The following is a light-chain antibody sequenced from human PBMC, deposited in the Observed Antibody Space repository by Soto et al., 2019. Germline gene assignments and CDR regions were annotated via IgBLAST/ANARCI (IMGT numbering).Light chain of an antibody. J-gene: IGKJ4*01. CDR1: LRISNY. Sequence: DIQMTQSPSSLSASVGDRVTITCRASLRISNYLAWYQQKPGKIPNLLIYAASTLQAGVSSRFSGSGSGTHCTLPINSLQPEDVAAYYCQKYNSAPLAVGGGTKVDIK. CDR3: QKYNSAPLA. CDR2: AAS. V-gene: IGKV1-27*01.